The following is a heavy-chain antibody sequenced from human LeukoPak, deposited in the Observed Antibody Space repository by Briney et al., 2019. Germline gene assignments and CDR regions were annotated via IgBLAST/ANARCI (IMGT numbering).Heavy chain of an antibody. D-gene: IGHD3-16*01. J-gene: IGHJ4*02. CDR3: VFGGSGNRFYFDF. V-gene: IGHV3-7*02. CDR1: GFTFSNYW. CDR2: IKRDGSGK. Sequence: GGSLRLSCTASGFTFSNYWMTWVRQAPGKGREWVANIKRDGSGKHYMDSVKGRFTISRDNPKKSLYLKMNSPRAKNTAVYYCVFGGSGNRFYFDFWGQGTLVTVSS.